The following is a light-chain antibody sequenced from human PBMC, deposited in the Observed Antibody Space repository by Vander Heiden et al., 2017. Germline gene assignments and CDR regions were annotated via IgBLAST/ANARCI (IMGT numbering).Light chain of an antibody. J-gene: IGKJ4*01. Sequence: DIQTTPSPSSVSASVGDRVTITCRASHGISTYLVWYQQNPGKAPKLLIYGASSLQSGVPSRFSGSGSGTDFTLTISSLQPEDFATYYCQQANSLPLTFGGGTTVEI. CDR3: QQANSLPLT. V-gene: IGKV1D-12*01. CDR1: HGISTY. CDR2: GAS.